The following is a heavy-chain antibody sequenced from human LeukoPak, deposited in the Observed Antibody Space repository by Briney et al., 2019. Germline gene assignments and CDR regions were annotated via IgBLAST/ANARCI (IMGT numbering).Heavy chain of an antibody. D-gene: IGHD2-2*01. V-gene: IGHV4-59*01. J-gene: IGHJ3*02. CDR3: ARDGPQLAYAFDI. CDR2: IYYSGST. Sequence: SETLSLTCTVSGGSISSYYWSWIRQPPGKGLEWIGYIYYSGSTNYNPSLKSRVTISVDTSKNQFSLKLNSVTAADTAVYYCARDGPQLAYAFDIWGQGTMVTVSS. CDR1: GGSISSYY.